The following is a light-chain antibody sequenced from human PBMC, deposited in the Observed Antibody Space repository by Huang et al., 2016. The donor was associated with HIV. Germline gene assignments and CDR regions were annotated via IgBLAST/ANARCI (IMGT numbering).Light chain of an antibody. CDR3: QQSYSTLLT. CDR1: QSISSY. J-gene: IGKJ4*01. Sequence: DIQMTQSPSSLSASVGDRVTITCRASQSISSYLNWYQQTPGKAPKLLIYAASSLQSGVPSRFSGSGSGTDFTLTISRLQPEDFATYYCQQSYSTLLTFGGGTKVEIK. V-gene: IGKV1-39*01. CDR2: AAS.